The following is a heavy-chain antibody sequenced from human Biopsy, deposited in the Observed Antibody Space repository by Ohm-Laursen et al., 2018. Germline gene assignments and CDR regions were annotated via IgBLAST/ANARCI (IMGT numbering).Heavy chain of an antibody. CDR1: GGSISNYF. CDR2: IYSSGST. J-gene: IGHJ3*02. CDR3: ARWTPEYDSSRYYLDAFDI. D-gene: IGHD3-22*01. Sequence: GTLSLTCAVSGGSISNYFWTWIRQPPGKGLEWIGRIYSSGSTNYNPSLKSRVTLSMDTSKRQFSLKLSFVTAADTAVYYCARWTPEYDSSRYYLDAFDIWGQGTKVTVSS. V-gene: IGHV4-4*07.